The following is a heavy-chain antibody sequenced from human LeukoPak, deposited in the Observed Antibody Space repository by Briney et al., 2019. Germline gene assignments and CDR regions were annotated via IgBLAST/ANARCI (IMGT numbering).Heavy chain of an antibody. CDR1: GFTFSSYA. D-gene: IGHD5-24*01. CDR3: AREEMYYFDY. Sequence: GALSLSCAASGFTFSSYAMHWVRQAPGKGLEWVAVISYDGSNKYYADSVKGRFTISRDNSKNTLYLQMNSLRAEDTAVYYCAREEMYYFDYWGQGTLVTVSS. CDR2: ISYDGSNK. V-gene: IGHV3-30-3*01. J-gene: IGHJ4*02.